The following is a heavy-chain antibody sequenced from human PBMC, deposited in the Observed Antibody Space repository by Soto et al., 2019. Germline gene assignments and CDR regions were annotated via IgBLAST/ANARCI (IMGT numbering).Heavy chain of an antibody. CDR3: ARLGWLAGRAFDY. CDR2: IYYSGST. V-gene: IGHV4-39*01. D-gene: IGHD3-10*01. J-gene: IGHJ4*02. CDR1: GGSISSSSYY. Sequence: QLQLQESGPGLVKPSETLSLTCTVSGGSISSSSYYWGWIRQPPGKGLEWIGSIYYSGSTYYNPSLKSRVXXSXDXXKNQFSLKLSSVTAADTAVYYCARLGWLAGRAFDYWGQGTLVTVSS.